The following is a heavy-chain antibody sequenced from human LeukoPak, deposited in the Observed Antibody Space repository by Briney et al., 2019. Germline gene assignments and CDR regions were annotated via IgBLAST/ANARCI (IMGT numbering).Heavy chain of an antibody. CDR1: GFTIRSNY. D-gene: IGHD5-12*01. J-gene: IGHJ4*02. CDR3: AGRVSGYDYFDIDY. Sequence: PGGSLRLSCAASGFTIRSNYLSWVRQAPGKGLEWVSGIYRGGGTYYADSVKGRFTISRDDSKNTLYVQLNSLRAEDTAVYYCAGRVSGYDYFDIDYWGQGTLVTVSS. CDR2: IYRGGGT. V-gene: IGHV3-66*04.